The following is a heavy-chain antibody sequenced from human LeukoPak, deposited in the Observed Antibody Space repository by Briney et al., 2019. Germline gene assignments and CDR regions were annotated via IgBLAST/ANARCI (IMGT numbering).Heavy chain of an antibody. CDR3: AIMHGYYDGTGYWVQ. V-gene: IGHV3-23*01. J-gene: IGHJ1*01. D-gene: IGHD3-22*01. CDR2: ITTNGGRT. CDR1: GFTLASYG. Sequence: GGSLRLSCAASGFTLASYGMSWVRQAPGKGLEWVSFITTNGGRTSYADSVEGRFTISRDNPRNTLYMQMNSLRDEDTAVYYCAIMHGYYDGTGYWVQWGQGTLVTVSS.